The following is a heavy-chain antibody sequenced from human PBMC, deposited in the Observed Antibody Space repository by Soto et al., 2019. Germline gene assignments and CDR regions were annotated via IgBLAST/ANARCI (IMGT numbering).Heavy chain of an antibody. CDR1: GYTFTRYG. D-gene: IGHD3-16*01. CDR3: AMVDVYVTPSPQDV. CDR2: INTYNGNT. V-gene: IGHV1-18*01. J-gene: IGHJ6*02. Sequence: QVQLVQSGAEVKNPGASVKVSCKASGYTFTRYGIGWARQAPRQGLEWMGWINTYNGNTNYAQNVQCRVPPTTDTSTSTAYMELRSLRSNDTATYYCAMVDVYVTPSPQDVWGQGTTVIVSS.